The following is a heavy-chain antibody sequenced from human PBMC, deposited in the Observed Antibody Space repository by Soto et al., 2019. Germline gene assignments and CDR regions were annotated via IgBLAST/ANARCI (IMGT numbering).Heavy chain of an antibody. J-gene: IGHJ4*02. D-gene: IGHD1-26*01. CDR1: GYSISSSNW. Sequence: PSETLSLTCAVSGYSISSSNWWGWIRQPPGKGLEWIGYIYYSGTTNYNPSLKSRVTISVDTSKNQFSLKLSSVTAADTAVYYCASRYGSAIDYWGQGTLVTVPS. CDR3: ASRYGSAIDY. CDR2: IYYSGTT. V-gene: IGHV4-28*01.